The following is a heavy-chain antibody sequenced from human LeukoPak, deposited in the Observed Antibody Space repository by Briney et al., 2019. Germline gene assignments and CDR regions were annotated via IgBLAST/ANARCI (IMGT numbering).Heavy chain of an antibody. J-gene: IGHJ4*02. CDR2: IIPIFGTA. CDR1: GGTFSSYA. D-gene: IGHD6-19*01. Sequence: GASVKVSCKASGGTFSSYAISWVRQAPGQGLEWMGGIIPIFGTANYAQKLQGRVTMTTDTSTSTPYMELRSLRSDDTAVYYCARDTPGIAVAGTMASDYWGQGTLVTVSS. V-gene: IGHV1-69*05. CDR3: ARDTPGIAVAGTMASDY.